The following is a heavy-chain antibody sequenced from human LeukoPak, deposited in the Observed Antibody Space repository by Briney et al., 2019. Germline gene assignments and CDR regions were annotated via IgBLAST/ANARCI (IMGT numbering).Heavy chain of an antibody. V-gene: IGHV1-2*02. CDR3: ARDSSSWYWGPFDY. Sequence: ASVKVSCKASGYTFTDYYMHWVRQAPGQGPEWMGRINPNSGGTNYAQKFQGRVTMTRDTSISTAYMELSRLRSDDTAVYYCARDSSSWYWGPFDYWGQGTLVTVSS. D-gene: IGHD6-13*01. CDR1: GYTFTDYY. J-gene: IGHJ4*02. CDR2: INPNSGGT.